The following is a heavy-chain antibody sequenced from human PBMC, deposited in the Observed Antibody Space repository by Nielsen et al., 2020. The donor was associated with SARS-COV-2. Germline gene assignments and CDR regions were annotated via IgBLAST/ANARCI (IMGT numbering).Heavy chain of an antibody. D-gene: IGHD6-13*01. Sequence: GGSLRLSCAASGFTFSRFAMSWVRQAPGKGLEWVSAISGSGGDTYYADSVKGRFTISRDNSKNTLYLQMNSLRAEDTAVYYCAREIGSWYGMDVWGQGTTVTVSS. CDR3: AREIGSWYGMDV. CDR1: GFTFSRFA. J-gene: IGHJ6*02. CDR2: ISGSGGDT. V-gene: IGHV3-23*01.